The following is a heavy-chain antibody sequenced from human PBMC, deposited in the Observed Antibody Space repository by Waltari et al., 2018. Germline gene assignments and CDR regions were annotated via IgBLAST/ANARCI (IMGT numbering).Heavy chain of an antibody. CDR3: ARGPHYYDSSGYYFDY. V-gene: IGHV4-34*01. J-gene: IGHJ4*02. D-gene: IGHD3-22*01. Sequence: QVQLQQWGAGLLTPSETLSLTCAVYGGSFSGYYWSWIRQPPGKGLEWIGEINHSGRTNYNPSLKSRVTISVDTSKNQFSLKLSSVTAADTAVYYCARGPHYYDSSGYYFDYWGQGTLVTVSS. CDR2: INHSGRT. CDR1: GGSFSGYY.